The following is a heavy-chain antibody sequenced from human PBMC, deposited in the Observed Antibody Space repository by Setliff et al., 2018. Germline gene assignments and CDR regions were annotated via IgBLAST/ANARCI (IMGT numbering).Heavy chain of an antibody. V-gene: IGHV4-61*09. J-gene: IGHJ4*02. CDR2: FHTGGAT. CDR3: ARESATIGEFPLYYFDK. CDR1: GGSISSGGFY. Sequence: SETLSLTCSVSGGSISSGGFYWSWIRQSAGRGLEWIGHFHTGGATDYNLSLKSRVTISLGSSKNQLSLRLSSVTAADAAVYFCARESATIGEFPLYYFDKWGQGIPVTVSS. D-gene: IGHD3-10*01.